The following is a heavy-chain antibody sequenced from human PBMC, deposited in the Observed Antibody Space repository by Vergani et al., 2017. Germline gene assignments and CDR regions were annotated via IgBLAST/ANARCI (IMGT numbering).Heavy chain of an antibody. D-gene: IGHD1-26*01. CDR2: INHSGST. J-gene: IGHJ5*02. Sequence: QVQLQQWGAGLVKPSQTLSLTCTVSGGSISSGSYYWSWIRQPPGKGLEWIGEINHSGSTNYNPSLKSRVTISVDTSKNQFSLKLSSVTAADTAVYYCATSVGFFDPWGQGTLVTVSS. CDR3: ATSVGFFDP. CDR1: GGSISSGSYY. V-gene: IGHV4-34*01.